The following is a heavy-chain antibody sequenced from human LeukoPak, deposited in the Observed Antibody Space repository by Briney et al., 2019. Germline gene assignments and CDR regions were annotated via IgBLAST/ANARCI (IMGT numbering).Heavy chain of an antibody. CDR3: VKDSGGLPIYGMDV. V-gene: IGHV3-64D*09. D-gene: IGHD5-12*01. J-gene: IGHJ6*02. CDR1: GFTFSSYG. CDR2: ISSNGGST. Sequence: GGSLRLSCSASGFTFSSYGMHWVRQAPGQGLDYVSAISSNGGSTYYAYSVEGRFTISRDNSKNTLHLQMSSLRPEDTAVYYCVKDSGGLPIYGMDVWGQGTTVTVSS.